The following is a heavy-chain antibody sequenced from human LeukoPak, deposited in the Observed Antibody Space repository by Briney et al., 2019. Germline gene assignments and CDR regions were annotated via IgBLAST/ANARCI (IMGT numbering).Heavy chain of an antibody. V-gene: IGHV3-30*03. Sequence: GGSLRLSCAASGFTFSSYGMHWVRQAPGKGLEWVALITYDGYYKYYSDSVKGRFTISSDTSKNTLYLQMNSLRAEDTAVYYCARDLSPVVRASPMGYWGQGTLVTVSS. J-gene: IGHJ4*02. CDR2: ITYDGYYK. CDR3: ARDLSPVVRASPMGY. D-gene: IGHD3-10*01. CDR1: GFTFSSYG.